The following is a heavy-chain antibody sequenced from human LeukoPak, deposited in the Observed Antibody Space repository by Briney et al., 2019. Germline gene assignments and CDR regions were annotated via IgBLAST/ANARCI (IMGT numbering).Heavy chain of an antibody. CDR1: GYTFATYW. CDR2: IYPGDSDT. D-gene: IGHD3-3*01. J-gene: IGHJ3*02. CDR3: ARGEGFGEWLFRGAFDI. V-gene: IGHV5-51*01. Sequence: GESLKISCKGSGYTFATYWIAWVRQMPGKGLEWMGIIYPGDSDTRYSPSFQGQVTISADKSISTAYLQWSSLKASDTAMYYCARGEGFGEWLFRGAFDIWGQGTMVTVSS.